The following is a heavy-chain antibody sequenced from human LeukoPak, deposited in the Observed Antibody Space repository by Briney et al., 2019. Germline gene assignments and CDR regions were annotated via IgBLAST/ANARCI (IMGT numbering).Heavy chain of an antibody. J-gene: IGHJ4*02. V-gene: IGHV4-4*02. CDR2: IYHSGST. Sequence: SGTPSLTCAVSGGSISSSTWWSWVRQPPGKGLEWIGEIYHSGSTNYNPSLKSRVTISVDTSKNQFSLKLSSVTAADTAVYYCARGEWDLLFDYWGQGTLVTVSS. CDR1: GGSISSSTW. CDR3: ARGEWDLLFDY. D-gene: IGHD1-26*01.